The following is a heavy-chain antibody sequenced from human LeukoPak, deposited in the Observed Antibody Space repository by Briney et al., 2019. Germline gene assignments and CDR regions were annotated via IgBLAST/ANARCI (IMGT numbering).Heavy chain of an antibody. Sequence: GGSLRLSCEASGFTFSSYGMSWVRQAPGKGLEWVSTISGSGDISGSGSITYYADAVKGRFTISRDNTQNTLYLQMDSLRGEDTAVYYCAKSRAASVVVDFDYWGQGTLVTVSS. V-gene: IGHV3-23*01. J-gene: IGHJ4*02. CDR3: AKSRAASVVVDFDY. D-gene: IGHD2-15*01. CDR1: GFTFSSYG. CDR2: ISGSGDISGSGSIT.